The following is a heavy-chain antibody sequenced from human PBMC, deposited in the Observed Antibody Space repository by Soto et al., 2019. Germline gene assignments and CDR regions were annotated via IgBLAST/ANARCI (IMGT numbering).Heavy chain of an antibody. Sequence: QIALKESGPALVKPTQTLTLTCTFSGFSLTTSGVGVGWIRQPPGKALEWLALIYWDDGKRYSPSLQSRLTITKDTSKTQVLLTMTDVDPLNTATYYCAHVGLTDYFDSWGQGTLVTVSS. CDR1: GFSLTTSGVG. CDR2: IYWDDGK. D-gene: IGHD1-20*01. CDR3: AHVGLTDYFDS. V-gene: IGHV2-5*02. J-gene: IGHJ4*02.